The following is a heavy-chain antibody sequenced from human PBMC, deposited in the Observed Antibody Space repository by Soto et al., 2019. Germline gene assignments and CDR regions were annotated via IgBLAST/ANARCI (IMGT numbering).Heavy chain of an antibody. CDR3: AKDLNAAAGAY. Sequence: GGSLRLSCAASGFTFSSYGMHWVRQAPGKGLEWVAVISYDGSNKYYADSVKGRFTISRDNSKNTLYLQMNSLRAEDTAVYYCAKDLNAAAGAYWGQGTLVTVS. J-gene: IGHJ4*02. V-gene: IGHV3-30*18. CDR2: ISYDGSNK. CDR1: GFTFSSYG. D-gene: IGHD6-13*01.